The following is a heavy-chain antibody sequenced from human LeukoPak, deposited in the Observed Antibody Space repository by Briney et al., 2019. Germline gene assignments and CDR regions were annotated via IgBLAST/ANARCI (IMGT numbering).Heavy chain of an antibody. D-gene: IGHD3-10*01. CDR3: AKDAYYGSGSPYYFDY. J-gene: IGHJ4*02. CDR2: ISGSGGAT. Sequence: GGSLRLSCAASGFTFSYYALSWVRQAPGKGLEWVSGISGSGGATYYADSVKGRFTISRDNSKNTLYVQTNSLRAEDTAVYYCAKDAYYGSGSPYYFDYWGQGTLVTVSS. V-gene: IGHV3-23*01. CDR1: GFTFSYYA.